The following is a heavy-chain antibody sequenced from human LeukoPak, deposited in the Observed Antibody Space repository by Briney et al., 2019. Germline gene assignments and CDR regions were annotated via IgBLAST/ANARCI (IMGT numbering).Heavy chain of an antibody. CDR2: IIPIFGTA. Sequence: ASVKVSCKASVCTFSSYAISWVRQAPGQGLEWMGGIIPIFGTANYAQKFQGRVTITADESTSTAYMELSSLRSEDTAVYYCARYILTGYYTDDGYNWFDPWGQGTLVTVFS. J-gene: IGHJ5*02. CDR1: VCTFSSYA. D-gene: IGHD3-9*01. CDR3: ARYILTGYYTDDGYNWFDP. V-gene: IGHV1-69*13.